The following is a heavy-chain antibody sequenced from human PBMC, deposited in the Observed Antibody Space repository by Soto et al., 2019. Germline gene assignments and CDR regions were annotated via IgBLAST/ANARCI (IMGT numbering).Heavy chain of an antibody. J-gene: IGHJ1*01. CDR3: ARGGGPYVWFNEF. CDR2: IIPVFGTT. Sequence: QGQLVQSGPEMKKPGSSVKVSCKDSGGLFSSFAISWVRQAPGQGLEWLGGIIPVFGTTNYAEKFQDRVTTTADESTNTAYMELSSLTSGDTAIYYCARGGGPYVWFNEFWGQGTLVTVSS. D-gene: IGHD3-16*01. CDR1: GGLFSSFA. V-gene: IGHV1-69*01.